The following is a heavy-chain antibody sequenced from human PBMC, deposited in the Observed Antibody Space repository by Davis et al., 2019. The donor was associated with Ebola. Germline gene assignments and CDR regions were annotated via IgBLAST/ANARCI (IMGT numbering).Heavy chain of an antibody. Sequence: GGSLRLSCAASGFSFTSYSMNWVRQAPGKGLEWVSYISSSSSYTNYADSVKGRFTISRDNAKNSLYLQMNSLRAEDTAVYYCARDTVTTAIDIWGQGTMVTVSS. D-gene: IGHD4-17*01. CDR3: ARDTVTTAIDI. CDR1: GFSFTSYS. CDR2: ISSSSSYT. J-gene: IGHJ3*02. V-gene: IGHV3-21*05.